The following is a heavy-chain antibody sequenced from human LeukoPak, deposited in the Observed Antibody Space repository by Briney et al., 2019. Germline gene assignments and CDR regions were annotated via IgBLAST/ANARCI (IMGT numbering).Heavy chain of an antibody. CDR1: GFTLCHYN. J-gene: IGHJ4*02. CDR2: ISSSSSDI. V-gene: IGHV3-21*01. CDR3: ARRWPDCSSTSCPFDF. D-gene: IGHD2-2*01. Sequence: GGSLILSCAASGFTLCHYNVNWLRQAPGKGLEWVSSISSSSSDIYLADSVKGRFTISRDNAKNSLYLQISSLRAEDTAIYYCARRWPDCSSTSCPFDFRGQGTLVTVSS.